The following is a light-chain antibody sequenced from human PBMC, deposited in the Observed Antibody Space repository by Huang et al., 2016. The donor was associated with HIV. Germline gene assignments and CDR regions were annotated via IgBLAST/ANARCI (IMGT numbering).Light chain of an antibody. V-gene: IGKV1-39*01. J-gene: IGKJ4*01. CDR2: AAS. CDR3: QQSSSLPRT. CDR1: QKIGYS. Sequence: DIQMTQSPSSLSASVGDGVTTTCRASQKIGYSLSWFQQRPGKAPKALIYAASRLHTGVPSKFSGTGSGTNFTLTINSLGPEDFATYYCQQSSSLPRTYGGGTKVDI.